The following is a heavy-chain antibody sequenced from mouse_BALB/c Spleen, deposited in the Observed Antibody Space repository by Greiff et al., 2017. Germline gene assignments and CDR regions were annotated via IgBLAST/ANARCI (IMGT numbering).Heavy chain of an antibody. J-gene: IGHJ3*01. CDR2: INSNGGST. CDR3: ARGMTTVVPFAY. Sequence: EVTVVESGGGLVQPGGSLKLSCAASGFTFSSYGMSWVRQTPDKRLELVATINSNGGSTYYPDSVKGRFTISRDNAKNTLYLQMSSLKSEDTAMYYCARGMTTVVPFAYWGQGTLVTVSA. D-gene: IGHD1-1*01. V-gene: IGHV5-6-3*01. CDR1: GFTFSSYG.